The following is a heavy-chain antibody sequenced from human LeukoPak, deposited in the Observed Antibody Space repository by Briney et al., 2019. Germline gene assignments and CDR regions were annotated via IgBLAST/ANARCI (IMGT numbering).Heavy chain of an antibody. Sequence: ASVKVSCKASGGTFSSYAISWVRQAPGQGLEWMGRIIPILGIANYAQKFQGRVTITADKSTSTAYMELSSLRSEDTAVYYCARVFYDSPNDAFDIWGQGTMVTVSS. CDR3: ARVFYDSPNDAFDI. CDR2: IIPILGIA. D-gene: IGHD3-22*01. V-gene: IGHV1-69*04. CDR1: GGTFSSYA. J-gene: IGHJ3*02.